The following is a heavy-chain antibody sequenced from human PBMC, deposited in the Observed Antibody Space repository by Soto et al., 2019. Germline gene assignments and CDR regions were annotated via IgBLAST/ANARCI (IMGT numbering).Heavy chain of an antibody. J-gene: IGHJ6*02. Sequence: PGGSLRLSCAASGFTFSIYGMHWVGHALGKGLEWVAVKWYDGSNKYYADTVKGRFTISRDNSKNTLYLQMNSLRAEDTAVYYCARDFSGGDYGMDVWGQGTTVTVSS. CDR1: GFTFSIYG. V-gene: IGHV3-33*01. CDR3: ARDFSGGDYGMDV. D-gene: IGHD1-26*01. CDR2: KWYDGSNK.